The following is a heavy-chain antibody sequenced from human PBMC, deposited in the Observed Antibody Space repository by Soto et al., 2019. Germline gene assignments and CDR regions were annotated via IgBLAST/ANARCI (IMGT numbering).Heavy chain of an antibody. J-gene: IGHJ4*02. D-gene: IGHD3-10*01. V-gene: IGHV4-30-4*01. CDR1: GGSISSGDYY. CDR3: ARSRITMVRGTRAAAGFDY. CDR2: IYYSGST. Sequence: PSETLSLTCTVSGGSISSGDYYWRWIRQPPGKGLEWIGYIYYSGSTYYNPSLKSRVTISVDTSKNQFSLKLSSVTAADTAVYCCARSRITMVRGTRAAAGFDYWGQGTLVTVSS.